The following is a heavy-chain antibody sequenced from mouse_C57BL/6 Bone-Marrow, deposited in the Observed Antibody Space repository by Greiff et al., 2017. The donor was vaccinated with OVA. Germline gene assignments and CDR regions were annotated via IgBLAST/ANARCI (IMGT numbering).Heavy chain of an antibody. CDR1: GFTFSDYY. D-gene: IGHD2-5*01. Sequence: EVQLVESEGGLVQPGSSMKLSCTASGFTFSDYYMAWVRQVPEKGLEWVANINYDGSSTYYLDSLKSRFIISRDNAKNILYLQMSRLKSEDTATYYCARDLAYYSNYLGYFDVWGTGTTVTVSS. J-gene: IGHJ1*03. CDR2: INYDGSST. V-gene: IGHV5-16*01. CDR3: ARDLAYYSNYLGYFDV.